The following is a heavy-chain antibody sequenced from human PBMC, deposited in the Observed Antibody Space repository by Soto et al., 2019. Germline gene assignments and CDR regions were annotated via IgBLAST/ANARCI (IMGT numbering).Heavy chain of an antibody. CDR3: ARARRYYYYGMDV. Sequence: QVQLVQSGAEVKKPGASVKVSCKASGYTFTGYYMHWVRQAPGQGLEWMGWINPNSGDTNYAQKFQGRVTMTRDTSISTAYMELSRLRSDDTAVYYCARARRYYYYGMDVWGQGTTVTVSS. CDR1: GYTFTGYY. V-gene: IGHV1-2*02. CDR2: INPNSGDT. J-gene: IGHJ6*02.